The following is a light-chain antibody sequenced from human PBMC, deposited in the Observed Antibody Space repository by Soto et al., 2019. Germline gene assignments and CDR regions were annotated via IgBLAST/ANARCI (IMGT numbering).Light chain of an antibody. J-gene: IGKJ4*01. CDR3: QQYYNTPLT. CDR2: WAS. CDR1: HRVLYSSNNKNY. V-gene: IGKV4-1*01. Sequence: DIVMTQSPDSLAVSLGERATLNCKSSHRVLYSSNNKNYLAWYQHKPGQPPKLLIYWASTRESGVPDRFSGSGSGTDFTLTISSLQAEDVAVYYCQQYYNTPLTFGGGTKVDNK.